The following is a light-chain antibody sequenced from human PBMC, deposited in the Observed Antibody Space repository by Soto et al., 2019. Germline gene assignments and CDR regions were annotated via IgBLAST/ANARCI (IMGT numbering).Light chain of an antibody. CDR1: QSISSY. J-gene: IGKJ1*01. CDR3: QQSYSTPWP. Sequence: DVRMSQSPAALPASVGDRVTITYLASQSISSYLNWYQQKPGKAPKLLIYAASSLQSGVPSRFSGSGSGTDFTLTISSLQPEDFATYYCQQSYSTPWPFGQRSKVDI. CDR2: AAS. V-gene: IGKV1-39*01.